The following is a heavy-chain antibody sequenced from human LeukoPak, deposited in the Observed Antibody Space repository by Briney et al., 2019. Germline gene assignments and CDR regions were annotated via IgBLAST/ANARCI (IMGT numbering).Heavy chain of an antibody. CDR3: AKGRGDFWSGSPWEYFDY. Sequence: PGGSLRLSCAASGFTFSSYAMRWVRQAPGKGLEWVSAISGSGGSTYYADSVKGRFTISRDNSKNTLYLQMNSLRAEDTAVYYCAKGRGDFWSGSPWEYFDYWGQGTLVTVSS. CDR2: ISGSGGST. CDR1: GFTFSSYA. V-gene: IGHV3-23*01. J-gene: IGHJ4*02. D-gene: IGHD3-3*01.